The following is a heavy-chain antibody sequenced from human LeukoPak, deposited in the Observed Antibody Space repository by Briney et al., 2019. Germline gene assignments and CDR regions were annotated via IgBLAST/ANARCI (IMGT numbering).Heavy chain of an antibody. D-gene: IGHD1-26*01. J-gene: IGHJ4*02. V-gene: IGHV4-39*01. CDR3: ARRLVGAHTFDY. Sequence: PSETLSLICTVSGGSISSSSYYCGWMRQPPGKGLEWIGSIYYSGSTYYNPSLKSRVTISVDTSKNQFSLKLSSVTAADTAVYYCARRLVGAHTFDYWGQGTLVTVSS. CDR2: IYYSGST. CDR1: GGSISSSSYY.